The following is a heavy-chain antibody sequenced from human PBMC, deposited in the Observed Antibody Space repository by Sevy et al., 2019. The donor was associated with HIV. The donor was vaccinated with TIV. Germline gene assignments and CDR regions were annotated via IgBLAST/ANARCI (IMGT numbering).Heavy chain of an antibody. J-gene: IGHJ4*02. CDR3: ARPPPTSPGYCSSTSCYTPPYFDY. V-gene: IGHV5-51*01. CDR2: IYPGDSDT. Sequence: GGSLRLSCKGSGCSFTSYWIGWVRQMPGKGLEWMGIIYPGDSDTRYSPSFQGQVTISADKSISTAYLQWSSLKASDTAMYYCARPPPTSPGYCSSTSCYTPPYFDYWGQGTLVTVSS. D-gene: IGHD2-2*02. CDR1: GCSFTSYW.